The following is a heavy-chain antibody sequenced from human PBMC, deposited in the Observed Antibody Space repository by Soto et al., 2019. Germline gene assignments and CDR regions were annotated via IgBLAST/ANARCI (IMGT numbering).Heavy chain of an antibody. J-gene: IGHJ4*02. D-gene: IGHD4-17*01. Sequence: QVQLQESGPGLVKPSGTLSLTGAVSGGSISSSNWWSWVRQPPGKGLEWIGEIYHSGSTNYNPSLKSRVTISVDKSKNQFSLKLSSVTAADTAVYYCARDGEPYGDYARVRYWGQGTLVTVSS. V-gene: IGHV4-4*02. CDR2: IYHSGST. CDR3: ARDGEPYGDYARVRY. CDR1: GGSISSSNW.